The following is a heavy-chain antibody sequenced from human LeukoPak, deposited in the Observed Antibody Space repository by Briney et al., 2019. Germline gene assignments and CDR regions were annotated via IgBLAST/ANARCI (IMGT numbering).Heavy chain of an antibody. J-gene: IGHJ4*02. CDR2: IYYSGST. CDR1: GGSISSYY. Sequence: SETLSLTCTVSGGSISSYYWSWIRQPPGKGLEWIGYIYYSGSTNYNPSLKSRVTISVDTSKNQFSLKLSSVTAADTAVYYCARVESAGYDILTGYYPGHFDYWGQGTLVTVSS. CDR3: ARVESAGYDILTGYYPGHFDY. V-gene: IGHV4-59*01. D-gene: IGHD3-9*01.